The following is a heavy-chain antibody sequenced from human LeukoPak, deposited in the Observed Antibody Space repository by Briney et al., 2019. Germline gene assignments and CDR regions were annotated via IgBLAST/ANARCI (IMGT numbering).Heavy chain of an antibody. J-gene: IGHJ4*02. CDR2: TSESGGRT. CDR1: GFTFSSYG. D-gene: IGHD6-19*01. CDR3: ARRYSSGWYHFDY. V-gene: IGHV3-23*01. Sequence: GGSLRLSCAASGFTFSSYGMHWVRQAPGKGLESVSTTSESGGRTYYADSVKGRFTISRDNSKNTLHLQMNSLRADDTAVYYCARRYSSGWYHFDYWGQGTLVTVSS.